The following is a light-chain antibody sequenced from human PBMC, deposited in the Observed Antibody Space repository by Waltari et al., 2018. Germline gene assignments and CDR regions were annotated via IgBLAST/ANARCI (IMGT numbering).Light chain of an antibody. CDR2: DLN. J-gene: IGLJ2*01. V-gene: IGLV2-14*03. CDR3: GSYTSANSRI. CDR1: SSDVGGYTY. Sequence: QSALTQPASVSGSPGQSISISCTGTSSDVGGYTYVSWYQQHPGKAPKVLIFDLNNRPAVVRLRFSGSKSGNTASLTISGLQPEDEADYYCGSYTSANSRIFGGGTKLTVL.